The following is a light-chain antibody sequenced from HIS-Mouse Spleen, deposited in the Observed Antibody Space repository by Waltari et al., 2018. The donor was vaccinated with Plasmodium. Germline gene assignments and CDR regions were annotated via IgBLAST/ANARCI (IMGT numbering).Light chain of an antibody. V-gene: IGKV1D-8*02. Sequence: AIWMTQSPSLLSASTGDRVTISCRMSQVISSYLAWDQKKPGKAPELLIYAASTLQSGVPSRFSGSGSGTDFTLTISFLQSEDFATYYCQQYYSFPYTFGQGTKLEIK. J-gene: IGKJ2*01. CDR1: QVISSY. CDR2: AAS. CDR3: QQYYSFPYT.